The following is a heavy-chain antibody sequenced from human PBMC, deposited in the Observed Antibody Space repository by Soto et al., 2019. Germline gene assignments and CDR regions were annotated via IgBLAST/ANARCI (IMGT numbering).Heavy chain of an antibody. V-gene: IGHV3-30*03. D-gene: IGHD1-7*01. Sequence: PGGSLRLSCAASGFTFGSYGMHWVRQAPGKGLEWVAVISYDGSNKYDADSVKGRFTISRDNAKNSLYLQMNSLRAEDTAVYYCARDITGTDNWFDTCGQGTLVTVSS. CDR1: GFTFGSYG. J-gene: IGHJ5*02. CDR3: ARDITGTDNWFDT. CDR2: ISYDGSNK.